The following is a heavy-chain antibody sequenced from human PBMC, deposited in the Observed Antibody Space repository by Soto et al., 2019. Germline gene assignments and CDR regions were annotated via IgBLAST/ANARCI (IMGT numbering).Heavy chain of an antibody. CDR2: ISGSGDNT. CDR1: KFTFSTYA. J-gene: IGHJ4*02. CDR3: AKDMVHCTGTRCARYFEK. V-gene: IGHV3-23*01. D-gene: IGHD2-8*02. Sequence: EVQLLESGGGLVQRGGSLRHSCAASKFTFSTYAMTWVRQAPGKGLEWVSDISGSGDNTYYADSVKGRFTISRDNSKSTLYLQMNSLRAEDTAVYYCAKDMVHCTGTRCARYFEKWGRGSLVTVSS.